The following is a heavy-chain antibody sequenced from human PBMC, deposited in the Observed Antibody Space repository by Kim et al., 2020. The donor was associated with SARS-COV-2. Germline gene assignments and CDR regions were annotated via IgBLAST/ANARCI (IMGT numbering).Heavy chain of an antibody. CDR3: ARAMVRGVITPLFRY. V-gene: IGHV1-2*02. CDR2: INPNSGGT. J-gene: IGHJ4*02. Sequence: ASVKVSCKASGYTFTGYYMHWVRQAPGQGLEWMGWINPNSGGTNYAQKFQGRVTMTRDTSISTAYMELSRLRSDDTAVYYCARAMVRGVITPLFRYWGQGTLVTVSS. CDR1: GYTFTGYY. D-gene: IGHD3-10*01.